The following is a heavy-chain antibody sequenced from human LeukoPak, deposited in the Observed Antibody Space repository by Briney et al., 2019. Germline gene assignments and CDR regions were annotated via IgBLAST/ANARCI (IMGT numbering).Heavy chain of an antibody. CDR2: INPNSGGT. Sequence: GASVKVSSKASGYTFTGYYMHWVRQAPGQGLEWMGRINPNSGGTNYAQKFQGRVTMTRDTSISTAYMELSRLRSDDTAVYYCARDRGYSGYHDYWGQGTLVTVSS. J-gene: IGHJ4*02. V-gene: IGHV1-2*06. CDR3: ARDRGYSGYHDY. CDR1: GYTFTGYY. D-gene: IGHD5-12*01.